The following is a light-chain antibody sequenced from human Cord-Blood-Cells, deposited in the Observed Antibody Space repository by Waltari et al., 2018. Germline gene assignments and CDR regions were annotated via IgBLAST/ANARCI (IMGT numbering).Light chain of an antibody. J-gene: IGLJ2*01. V-gene: IGLV3-19*01. Sequence: SSELTQDPAVSVALGQTVRITCQGDSLRSYYASWYQKKPEQAPVLVIYGKNNQPSGIPDRFSGSSSGNTASLTIAGAQAEDEADYYCNSRDSSGNHVVFGGGTKLTGL. CDR3: NSRDSSGNHVV. CDR1: SLRSYY. CDR2: GKN.